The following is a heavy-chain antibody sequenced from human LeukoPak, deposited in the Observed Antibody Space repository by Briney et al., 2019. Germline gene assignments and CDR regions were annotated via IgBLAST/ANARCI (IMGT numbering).Heavy chain of an antibody. CDR1: GFTFSSYA. V-gene: IGHV3-23*01. CDR2: ISGSGDYT. J-gene: IGHJ3*02. D-gene: IGHD2-15*01. Sequence: PGGSLRLSCAASGFTFSSYAMSWVRQAPGRGLEWVSAISGSGDYTNYADSVKGRFTISRDNSKNTLYLQMNSLRAEDTAVYYCARDRMLYAFDIWGQGTMVTVSS. CDR3: ARDRMLYAFDI.